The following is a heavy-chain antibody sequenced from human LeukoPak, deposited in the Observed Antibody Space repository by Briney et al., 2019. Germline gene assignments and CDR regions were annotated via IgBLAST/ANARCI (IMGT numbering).Heavy chain of an antibody. CDR2: IKQDGSEK. D-gene: IGHD2/OR15-2a*01. CDR3: ARDQQQNIVPDY. V-gene: IGHV3-7*01. J-gene: IGHJ4*02. CDR1: GFTLSSYW. Sequence: GGSLRLSCAAPGFTLSSYWISWGRPAPGEGLEWVANIKQDGSEKYYVDSVKGRFIISRDNAKNLLYLQMNSLRAEDMAVYYCARDQQQNIVPDYWGQGTLVTVSS.